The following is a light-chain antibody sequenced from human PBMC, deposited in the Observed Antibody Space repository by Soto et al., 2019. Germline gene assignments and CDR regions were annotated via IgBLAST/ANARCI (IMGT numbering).Light chain of an antibody. CDR2: EGS. J-gene: IGLJ2*01. CDR3: CSYAGSSAYVE. CDR1: NSDVGSYVF. V-gene: IGLV2-23*01. Sequence: QSALTQPASVSGSPGQSITISCTGTNSDVGSYVFVSWYQQHPGKAPKLLIYEGSERPSGISNRFSGSTSGNTASLTISGRQAEDDADYFCCSYAGSSAYVEFGGGTKLTVL.